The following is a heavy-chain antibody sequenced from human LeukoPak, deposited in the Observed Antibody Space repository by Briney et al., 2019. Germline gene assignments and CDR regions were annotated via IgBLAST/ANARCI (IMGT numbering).Heavy chain of an antibody. Sequence: PSETLSLTCTVSGGSISSYYWSWIRQPPGKGLEWIGYIYYSGSTNYNPSLKSRVTISVDTSKNQFSLNLSSVTAADTAVYYCARDPDFWSGYYNFDYWGQGTLVTVSS. J-gene: IGHJ4*02. CDR1: GGSISSYY. CDR3: ARDPDFWSGYYNFDY. V-gene: IGHV4-59*12. D-gene: IGHD3-3*01. CDR2: IYYSGST.